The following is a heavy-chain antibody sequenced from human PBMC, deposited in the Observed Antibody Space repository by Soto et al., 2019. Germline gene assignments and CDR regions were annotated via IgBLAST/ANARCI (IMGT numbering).Heavy chain of an antibody. J-gene: IGHJ6*02. V-gene: IGHV4-59*01. CDR1: GDSIHNYY. CDR2: ICDSGST. Sequence: SETLSLTGTVSGDSIHNYYWTWIRQPPGKGLEWIGYICDSGSTSYNPSLKSRLTMSVDTSKNQFSLKLKSVTAADTAVYYCARGTKYYYQGMDVWGQGTTVTVSS. CDR3: ARGTKYYYQGMDV.